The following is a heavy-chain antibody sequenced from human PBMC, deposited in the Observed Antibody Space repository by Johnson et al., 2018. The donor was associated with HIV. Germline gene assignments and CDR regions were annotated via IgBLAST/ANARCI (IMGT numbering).Heavy chain of an antibody. J-gene: IGHJ3*02. CDR1: GFTFSSYA. CDR2: ISYDGSNK. CDR3: ARGGGSYYRDAFDI. D-gene: IGHD1-26*01. V-gene: IGHV3-30-3*01. Sequence: VQLLESGGGVVQPGRSLRLSCAASGFTFSSYAMHWVRQAPGKGLEWVAVISYDGSNKYYADSVKGRFTISRDNSKNTRYLQMNSLRDEDSAVYYCARGGGSYYRDAFDIWGRGTMVTVSS.